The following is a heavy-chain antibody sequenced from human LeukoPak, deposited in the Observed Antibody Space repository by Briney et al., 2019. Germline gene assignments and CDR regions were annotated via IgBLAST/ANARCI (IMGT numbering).Heavy chain of an antibody. V-gene: IGHV3-20*04. D-gene: IGHD3-10*01. J-gene: IGHJ6*03. CDR1: GFTFDDYG. CDR3: ARAATGYYGSGRNYYYYYYMDV. Sequence: GGSLRLSCAASGFTFDDYGMSWVRQAPGKGLEWVSGINWNGGSTYYADSVKGRFTISRDNSKNTLYLQMNSLRAEDTAVYYCARAATGYYGSGRNYYYYYYMDVWGKGTTVTISS. CDR2: INWNGGST.